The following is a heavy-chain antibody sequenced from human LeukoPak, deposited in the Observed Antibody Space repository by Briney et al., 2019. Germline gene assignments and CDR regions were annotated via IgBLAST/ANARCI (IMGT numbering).Heavy chain of an antibody. CDR2: TYYSGST. CDR3: ARDRYCSSTSCYKRVRYFDL. J-gene: IGHJ2*01. Sequence: SETLSLTCTVSGGSISSYYWSWIRQPPGKGLEWIGYTYYSGSTNYNPSLKSRVTISVDTSKNKSSLKLSSVTAADTAVYYCARDRYCSSTSCYKRVRYFDLWGRGTMVTVSS. D-gene: IGHD2-2*02. CDR1: GGSISSYY. V-gene: IGHV4-59*01.